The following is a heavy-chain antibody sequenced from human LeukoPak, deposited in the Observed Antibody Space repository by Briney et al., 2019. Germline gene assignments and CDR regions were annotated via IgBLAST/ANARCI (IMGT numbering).Heavy chain of an antibody. CDR3: ARGSKGSSPYWYFDL. V-gene: IGHV6-1*01. CDR1: GDSVSSNSAT. D-gene: IGHD6-13*01. CDR2: TYYRSKWFN. Sequence: SQTLSLTCAISGDSVSSNSATWNWIRQSPSRGLEWLGRTYYRSKWFNDSGVSVISRVTLNPDTSKNQLSLQLNSVTPGDTAVYYCARGSKGSSPYWYFDLWGRGTLVTVSS. J-gene: IGHJ2*01.